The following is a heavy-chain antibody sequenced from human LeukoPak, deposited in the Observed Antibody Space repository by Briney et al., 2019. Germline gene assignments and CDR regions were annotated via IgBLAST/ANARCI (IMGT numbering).Heavy chain of an antibody. Sequence: SETLSLTCTVSGGSISSYYWSWIRQPPGEGLEWIGYIYGSGSSNYNPSLKSRVTMSVDTSKNQFSLKLSSVTAADTAVYYCARLIRGIIRSPLYYYYYMDVWGKGTTVTVSS. J-gene: IGHJ6*03. CDR2: IYGSGSS. CDR1: GGSISSYY. V-gene: IGHV4-59*01. D-gene: IGHD3-16*01. CDR3: ARLIRGIIRSPLYYYYYMDV.